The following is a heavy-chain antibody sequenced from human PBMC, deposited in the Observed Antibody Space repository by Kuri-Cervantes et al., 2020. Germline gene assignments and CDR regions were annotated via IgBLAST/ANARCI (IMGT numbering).Heavy chain of an antibody. D-gene: IGHD1-14*01. V-gene: IGHV3-43*01. CDR1: GFTFDDYT. J-gene: IGHJ3*02. CDR3: ASGEPAAFDI. CDR2: ISWDGGST. Sequence: GGSLRLSCAASGFTFDDYTMHWVRQAPGKGLEWVSLISWDGGSTYYADSVKGRFTISRDNAKNSLYPQMNSLRAEDTAVYYCASGEPAAFDIWGQGTMVTVSS.